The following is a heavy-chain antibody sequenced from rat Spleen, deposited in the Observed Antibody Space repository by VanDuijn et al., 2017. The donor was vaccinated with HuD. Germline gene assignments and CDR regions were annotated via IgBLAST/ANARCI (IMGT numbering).Heavy chain of an antibody. Sequence: EVQLVESDGGLVQPGRSLKLSCAASGFTFSDYYMAWIRQAPGKGLEWVATISYDGSSTYYRDSVKGRFTISRDNAKSTLYLQMDSLRSEDTATYYCARHYYYSGDHFDYWGQGVMVTVSS. CDR2: ISYDGSST. D-gene: IGHD1-1*01. CDR3: ARHYYYSGDHFDY. J-gene: IGHJ2*01. V-gene: IGHV5-29*01. CDR1: GFTFSDYY.